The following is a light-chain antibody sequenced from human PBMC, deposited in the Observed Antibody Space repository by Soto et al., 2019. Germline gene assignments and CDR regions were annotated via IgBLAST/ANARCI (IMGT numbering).Light chain of an antibody. CDR2: DAS. CDR3: QQYNSMLS. J-gene: IGKJ4*01. CDR1: HDVSRN. Sequence: IQMTQSPSSLSASEGDRVTITCQASHDVSRNLNWFQQQPGEAPQLLIYDASNLERGVPSRFSGSGSGTDFTLTISSLQPEDVATYYCQQYNSMLSFGGGTDVEIK. V-gene: IGKV1-33*01.